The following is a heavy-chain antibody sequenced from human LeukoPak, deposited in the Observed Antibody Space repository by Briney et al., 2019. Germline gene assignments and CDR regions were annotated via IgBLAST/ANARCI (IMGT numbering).Heavy chain of an antibody. D-gene: IGHD6-13*01. V-gene: IGHV4-4*07. Sequence: SETLSLTCTVSGGSISSYYWSWIRQPAGKGLEWIGRIYTSGSTNYNPTLKSRVTISVDKSKNQFSLKLSSVTAADTAVYYCAREERQQLVLFYYYYYMDVWGKGTTVTVSS. CDR1: GGSISSYY. J-gene: IGHJ6*03. CDR3: AREERQQLVLFYYYYYMDV. CDR2: IYTSGST.